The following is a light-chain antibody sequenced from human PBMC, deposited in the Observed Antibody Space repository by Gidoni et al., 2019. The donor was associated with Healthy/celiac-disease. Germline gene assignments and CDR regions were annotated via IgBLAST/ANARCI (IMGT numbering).Light chain of an antibody. Sequence: IQLTHSPSFLSASVGDRVTITCRASQGISSYLAWYQQKPGKAPKLLIYAASTLQSGVPSRFSGSGSGTEFTLTISSLQPEDFATYYCQQLNSYPRTFGQGTKVEIK. CDR3: QQLNSYPRT. CDR2: AAS. CDR1: QGISSY. J-gene: IGKJ1*01. V-gene: IGKV1-9*01.